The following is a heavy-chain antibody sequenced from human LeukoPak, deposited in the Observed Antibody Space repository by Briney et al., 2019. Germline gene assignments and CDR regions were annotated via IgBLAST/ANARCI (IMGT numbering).Heavy chain of an antibody. Sequence: GGSLRLSCAASGFTFSSYAMHWVRQAPGKGLEWVAVISYDGSNKYYADSVKGRFTISRDNSKNTLYLQMNSLRAEDTAVYYCARDIPAPGLCFDYWGQGTLVTVSS. D-gene: IGHD6-13*01. CDR1: GFTFSSYA. J-gene: IGHJ4*02. CDR2: ISYDGSNK. CDR3: ARDIPAPGLCFDY. V-gene: IGHV3-30-3*01.